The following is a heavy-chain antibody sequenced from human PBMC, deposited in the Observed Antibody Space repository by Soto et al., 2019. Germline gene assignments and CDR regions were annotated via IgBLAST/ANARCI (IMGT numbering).Heavy chain of an antibody. Sequence: QITLKESGPTLVKPTQTLTLTCTFSGFSLSTSGVGVGWIRQPPGKALEWLALIYWDDDKRYSPSLKSRLTITKDTSKNQVVLTKTNMDPVDTATYYCAHRRRYSSGWFYFDYWGQGTLVTVSS. CDR2: IYWDDDK. J-gene: IGHJ4*02. V-gene: IGHV2-5*02. CDR3: AHRRRYSSGWFYFDY. D-gene: IGHD6-19*01. CDR1: GFSLSTSGVG.